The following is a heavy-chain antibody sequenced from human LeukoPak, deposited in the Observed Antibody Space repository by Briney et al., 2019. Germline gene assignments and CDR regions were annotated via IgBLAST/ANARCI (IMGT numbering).Heavy chain of an antibody. Sequence: GGSLRLSCAASGFTFSSYAMHWVRQAPGKGLEWVAVISYDGSNKYYADSVKGRFTISRDSSKNTLYLQMNSLRAEDTAVYYCARDDPFDVWGKGTTVTVSS. CDR2: ISYDGSNK. CDR3: ARDDPFDV. CDR1: GFTFSSYA. J-gene: IGHJ6*04. V-gene: IGHV3-30-3*01.